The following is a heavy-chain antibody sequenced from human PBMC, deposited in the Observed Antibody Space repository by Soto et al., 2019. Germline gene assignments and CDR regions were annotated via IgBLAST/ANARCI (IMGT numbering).Heavy chain of an antibody. V-gene: IGHV3-23*01. CDR1: GFTFSSYA. Sequence: EVQLLESGGGLARPGGALRLCCTASGFTFSSYAMTWVRQAPGKGLARVSGISGSGGTTHYTDAVKGRFTVSRDNSNNTVCLQMNSLRVEDTAVYYCARGQGIVMFPVPVGIVNRPKPTGFDYWGQGTLVTVST. D-gene: IGHD2-15*01. CDR3: ARGQGIVMFPVPVGIVNRPKPTGFDY. CDR2: ISGSGGTT. J-gene: IGHJ4*02.